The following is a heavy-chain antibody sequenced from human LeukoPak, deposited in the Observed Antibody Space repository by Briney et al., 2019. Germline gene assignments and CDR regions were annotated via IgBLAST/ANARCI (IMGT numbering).Heavy chain of an antibody. J-gene: IGHJ4*02. CDR3: VRDSHYYDTTDPKYRLDY. V-gene: IGHV3-11*04. Sequence: PRGSLRLSCAASGFTFSDHFMSWIRQSPGKGLEWVAYISSGGSPMCYVDSVKGRSTISRDNAKNSLYLEIHSLRVEDTGVYYCVRDSHYYDTTDPKYRLDYWGQGTLVSVSS. D-gene: IGHD3-22*01. CDR2: ISSGGSPM. CDR1: GFTFSDHF.